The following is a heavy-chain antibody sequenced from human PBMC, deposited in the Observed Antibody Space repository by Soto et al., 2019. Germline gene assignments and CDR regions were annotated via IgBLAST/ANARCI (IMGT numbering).Heavy chain of an antibody. CDR2: MSNEGGNE. CDR1: VFPFSSYA. D-gene: IGHD1-1*01. V-gene: IGHV3-30*16. CDR3: ARDPVSSATRGTFDY. Sequence: QVQLVESGGGVVQPGRSLRLSCAASVFPFSSYAMHWVRQAPGKGLEWVAGMSNEGGNEYYADSVRGRFTISRDNSKNTLYLQMNSLRTEDTAVYYCARDPVSSATRGTFDYWGQGTLVTVSS. J-gene: IGHJ4*02.